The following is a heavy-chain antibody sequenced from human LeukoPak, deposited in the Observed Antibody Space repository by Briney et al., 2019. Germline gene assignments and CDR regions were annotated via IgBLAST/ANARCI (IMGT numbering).Heavy chain of an antibody. J-gene: IGHJ4*02. CDR3: AKTMGAIDHDY. V-gene: IGHV3-23*01. CDR1: GFTFSGFA. CDR2: IGASGGST. D-gene: IGHD1-26*01. Sequence: QAGGSLRLSCAASGFTFSGFAMTWVRQAPGKGLEWVSTIGASGGSTYYADSVKGRFTVSRDNSKNTLYLQMNSLRAEDTAVYYCAKTMGAIDHDYWGQGTLVTVSS.